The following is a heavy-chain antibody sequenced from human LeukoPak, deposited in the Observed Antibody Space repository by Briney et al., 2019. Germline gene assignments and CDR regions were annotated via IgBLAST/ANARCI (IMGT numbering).Heavy chain of an antibody. CDR3: APVGARYYFDY. CDR2: IIGSGGST. Sequence: GGSLRLSCAASGFTFNSYAMSWVRQAPGKGLEWVSAIIGSGGSTYYADSVKGRFTISRDNAKNSLYLQMNSLRAEDTAVYYCAPVGARYYFDYWGQGTLVTVSS. CDR1: GFTFNSYA. J-gene: IGHJ4*02. D-gene: IGHD1-26*01. V-gene: IGHV3-23*01.